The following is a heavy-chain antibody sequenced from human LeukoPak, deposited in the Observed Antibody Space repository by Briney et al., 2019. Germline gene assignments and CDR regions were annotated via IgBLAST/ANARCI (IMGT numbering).Heavy chain of an antibody. J-gene: IGHJ4*02. CDR3: ARSYGSYYFDY. D-gene: IGHD1-26*01. Sequence: GGSLRLSCAASGFTFSSYSMNWVRQAPGKGLEWVSSISSSSSYIYYADSVKGRFTISRDNAKNSLYLQMNRLRAEDTAVYYCARSYGSYYFDYWGLGTLVTVSS. CDR2: ISSSSSYI. CDR1: GFTFSSYS. V-gene: IGHV3-21*01.